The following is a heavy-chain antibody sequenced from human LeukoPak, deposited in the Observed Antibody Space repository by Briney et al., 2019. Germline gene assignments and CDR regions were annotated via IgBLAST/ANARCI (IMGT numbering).Heavy chain of an antibody. Sequence: GGSLRLSCAASGFTFSSYGMHWVRQAPGKGLEWVAVIWYDGSNKYYADSVKGRFTISRDNAKNSLYLQMNSLRAEDTALYYCAKASHGMDVWGQGTTVTVSS. CDR2: IWYDGSNK. J-gene: IGHJ6*02. V-gene: IGHV3-33*03. CDR1: GFTFSSYG. CDR3: AKASHGMDV.